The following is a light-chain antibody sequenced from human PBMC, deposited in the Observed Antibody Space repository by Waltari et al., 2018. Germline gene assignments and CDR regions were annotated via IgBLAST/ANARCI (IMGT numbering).Light chain of an antibody. CDR1: SSDLGSHNL. CDR3: CSHAGSYYA. V-gene: IGLV2-23*02. Sequence: QSALTQPASVSGSPGQSITISCTGTSSDLGSHNLVSWYQHHPGKAPKLMIYDVTKRPSGVSDRFSGSKSGNTASLTISGLQPEDEADYYCCSHAGSYYAFGTETQVTVL. CDR2: DVT. J-gene: IGLJ1*01.